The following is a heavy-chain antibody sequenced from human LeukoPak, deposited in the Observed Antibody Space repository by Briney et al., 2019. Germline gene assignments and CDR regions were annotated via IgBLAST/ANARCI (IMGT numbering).Heavy chain of an antibody. Sequence: GGSLRLSCAAPGFIFSSYAMNWVRQAPGKGLEWVPSISGSGSYIHYADSMKGRFTISRDNAKKSVYLHMSRLRAEDTAVYYCARGLGSGDYVANAFDFWGRGTTVSVS. CDR3: ARGLGSGDYVANAFDF. V-gene: IGHV3-21*01. CDR1: GFIFSSYA. CDR2: ISGSGSYI. J-gene: IGHJ3*01. D-gene: IGHD4-17*01.